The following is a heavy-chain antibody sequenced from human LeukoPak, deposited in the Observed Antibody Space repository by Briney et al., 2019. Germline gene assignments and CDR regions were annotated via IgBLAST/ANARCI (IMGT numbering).Heavy chain of an antibody. CDR2: IIPILGIA. D-gene: IGHD3-10*01. CDR3: ARDLARSRPYGSGSYLFDY. J-gene: IGHJ4*02. Sequence: SVKVSCKASGGTFSSYAISWVRQAPGQGLEWMGRIIPILGIANYAQKFQGRVTITADKSTSTAYMELSSLRSEDTAVYYCARDLARSRPYGSGSYLFDYWGQGTLVTVSS. CDR1: GGTFSSYA. V-gene: IGHV1-69*04.